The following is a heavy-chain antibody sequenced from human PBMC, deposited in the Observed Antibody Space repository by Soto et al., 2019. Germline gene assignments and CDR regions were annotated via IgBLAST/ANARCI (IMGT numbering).Heavy chain of an antibody. J-gene: IGHJ6*03. CDR1: GFTFSSYW. CDR3: ARGGRYFSEFYYMDV. V-gene: IGHV3-74*02. CDR2: INSDGSST. D-gene: IGHD2-21*01. Sequence: EVQLVESGGGLVKPGGSLRLSCAASGFTFSSYWMHWVRQAPGKGLVWVSRINSDGSSTTYADSVKGRFTISRDNAKNTLYLQMNGLRAEDTAVYYCARGGRYFSEFYYMDVWGKGTTVTVSS.